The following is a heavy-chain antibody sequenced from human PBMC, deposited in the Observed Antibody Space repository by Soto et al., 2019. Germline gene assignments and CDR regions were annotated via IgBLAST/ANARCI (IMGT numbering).Heavy chain of an antibody. D-gene: IGHD3-10*01. J-gene: IGHJ6*03. Sequence: QVQLQESGPGLVKPSETLSLTCTVSGGSISSYYWSWIRQPPGKGLEWIGYIYYSGSTNYNPSLKSRVTISVDTSKNQFSLKLSSVTAADTAVYYCARVYYYGSGSYYKYYYYYYMDVWGKGTTVTVSS. CDR3: ARVYYYGSGSYYKYYYYYYMDV. CDR1: GGSISSYY. CDR2: IYYSGST. V-gene: IGHV4-59*01.